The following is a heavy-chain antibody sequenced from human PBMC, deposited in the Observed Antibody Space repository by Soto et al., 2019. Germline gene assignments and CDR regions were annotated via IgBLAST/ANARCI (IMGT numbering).Heavy chain of an antibody. CDR3: AGEIPRVLLWFGESPTNWFDP. D-gene: IGHD3-10*01. V-gene: IGHV1-18*01. J-gene: IGHJ5*02. CDR2: ISAYNGNT. Sequence: ASVKVSCKASGYTFTSYGISWVRQAPGQGLEWMGWISAYNGNTNYAQKLQGRVTMTTDTSTSTAYMELRSLRSDDTAVYYCAGEIPRVLLWFGESPTNWFDPWGQGTLVTVSS. CDR1: GYTFTSYG.